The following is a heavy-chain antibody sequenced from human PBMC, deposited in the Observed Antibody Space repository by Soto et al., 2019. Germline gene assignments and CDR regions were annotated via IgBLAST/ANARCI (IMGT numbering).Heavy chain of an antibody. V-gene: IGHV2-26*01. CDR2: MFSNDEK. CDR1: GFSLSNAKMG. Sequence: QVTLKESGPVLVRPTETLTLTCTVSGFSLSNAKMGVSWIRQPPAKALEWLAHMFSNDEKSYNTSLQNRLTSSEDSSKCQVVLTMTTPDPADTATSYCARRPRGWFLFDNGGQGTLVTVSS. CDR3: ARRPRGWFLFDN. D-gene: IGHD6-19*01. J-gene: IGHJ5*02.